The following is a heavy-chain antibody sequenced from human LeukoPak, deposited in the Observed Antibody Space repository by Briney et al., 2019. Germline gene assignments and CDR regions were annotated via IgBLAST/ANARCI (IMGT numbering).Heavy chain of an antibody. CDR2: ISAYNSAYNGNT. CDR1: GYXFINYG. Sequence: ASVKVSCKASGYXFINYGITWVRQAPGQGLEWMGWISAYNSAYNGNTHYAQKLQGRVTMTTDTSTNTGYMELRSLRFDDTAVYYCAREYGSGSYTGIDYWGQGTLVTVSS. CDR3: AREYGSGSYTGIDY. D-gene: IGHD3-10*01. V-gene: IGHV1-18*01. J-gene: IGHJ4*02.